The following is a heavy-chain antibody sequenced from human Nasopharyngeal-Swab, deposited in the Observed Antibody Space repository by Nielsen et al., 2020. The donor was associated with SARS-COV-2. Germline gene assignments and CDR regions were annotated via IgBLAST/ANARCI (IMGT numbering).Heavy chain of an antibody. J-gene: IGHJ3*02. V-gene: IGHV4-39*01. Sequence: SETLSLTCTVSGGSISSSSYYWGWIRQPPGKGREWIGSIYYSGSTYYNPSLKSRVTISVDTSKNQFSLKLSSVTAADTAVYYCARRVGGFLEWIFAHDIWGQGTMVTVSS. CDR2: IYYSGST. D-gene: IGHD3-3*01. CDR3: ARRVGGFLEWIFAHDI. CDR1: GGSISSSSYY.